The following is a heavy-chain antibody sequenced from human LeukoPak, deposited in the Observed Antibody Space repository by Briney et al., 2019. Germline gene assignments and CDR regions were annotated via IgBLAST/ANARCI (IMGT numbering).Heavy chain of an antibody. Sequence: SVKVSCKASGGTFSSYATSWVRQAPGQGLEWMGGIIPIFGTANYAQKFQGRATITADESTSTAYMELSSLRSEDTAVYYCARDIAGGLDYWGQGTLVTVSS. CDR2: IIPIFGTA. D-gene: IGHD3-16*01. V-gene: IGHV1-69*13. CDR1: GGTFSSYA. J-gene: IGHJ4*02. CDR3: ARDIAGGLDY.